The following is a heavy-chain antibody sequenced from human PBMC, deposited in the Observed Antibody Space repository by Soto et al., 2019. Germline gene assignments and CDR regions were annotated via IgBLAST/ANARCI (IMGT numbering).Heavy chain of an antibody. J-gene: IGHJ4*02. Sequence: QVQLVESGGGVVQPGRSLRLSCAASGFTFSSYGMHWVRQAPGKGLEWVAVIWYDGSNKYYADSVKGRFTISRDNSKNTLYLQMNSLRAEDTAVYYCAREEQRLAYGNLDYWGQGTLVTVSS. V-gene: IGHV3-33*01. CDR3: AREEQRLAYGNLDY. D-gene: IGHD6-25*01. CDR1: GFTFSSYG. CDR2: IWYDGSNK.